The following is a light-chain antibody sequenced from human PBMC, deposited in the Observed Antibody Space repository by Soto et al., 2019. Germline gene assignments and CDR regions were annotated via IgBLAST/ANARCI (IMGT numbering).Light chain of an antibody. CDR1: SSDVGTYNL. V-gene: IGLV2-23*03. Sequence: QSALNQPASVSGSPGPSITISCTGTSSDVGTYNLVSWYQQHPGKAPKLMIYEGSKRPSGVSNRFSGSKSGNTASLTISGLQAEDEADYYCCSYAGISTFVVFGGGTKLTVL. J-gene: IGLJ2*01. CDR3: CSYAGISTFVV. CDR2: EGS.